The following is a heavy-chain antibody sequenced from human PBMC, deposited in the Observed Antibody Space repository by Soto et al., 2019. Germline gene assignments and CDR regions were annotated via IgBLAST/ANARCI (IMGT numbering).Heavy chain of an antibody. CDR2: INPSGGDT. V-gene: IGHV1-46*01. CDR3: ARAMELAGVWGTYRLPHYFDF. D-gene: IGHD3-16*02. CDR1: GYPFTDNY. J-gene: IGHJ4*02. Sequence: QVQLVQSGAKVQEPGASVIVSCKASGYPFTDNYIHWLRQPPGQGLEWVGLINPSGGDTAYAQKLQGRVTMTRDTSAGTVYMELSTLRREDAAVYYCARAMELAGVWGTYRLPHYFDFWGQGALVTASS.